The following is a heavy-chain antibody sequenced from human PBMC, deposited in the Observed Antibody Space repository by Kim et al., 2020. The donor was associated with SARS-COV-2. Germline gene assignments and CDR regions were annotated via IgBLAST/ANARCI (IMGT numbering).Heavy chain of an antibody. CDR1: GGSFSGYY. V-gene: IGHV4-34*01. D-gene: IGHD5-12*01. CDR3: ARGRGYSGYPRGDWYFDL. Sequence: SETLSLTCAVYGGSFSGYYWSWIRQPPGKGLEWIGEINHSGSTNYNPSLKSRVTISVDTSKNQFSLKLSSVTAADTGVYYCARGRGYSGYPRGDWYFDL. CDR2: INHSGST. J-gene: IGHJ2*01.